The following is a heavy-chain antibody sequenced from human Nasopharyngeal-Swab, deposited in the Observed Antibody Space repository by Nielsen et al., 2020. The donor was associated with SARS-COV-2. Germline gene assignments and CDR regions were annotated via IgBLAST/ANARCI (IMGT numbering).Heavy chain of an antibody. CDR2: TYYRSKWYN. Sequence: SQTLSLTCAISGDSVSRKSAAWNWIRQSPSRGLEWLGRTYYRSKWYNDYAVSVKSRITINPDTSKNQFSLQLNSVTPEDMAVYYCARGEDGGFDDAFDIWGQGTMVTVSS. J-gene: IGHJ3*02. CDR3: ARGEDGGFDDAFDI. V-gene: IGHV6-1*01. CDR1: GDSVSRKSAA. D-gene: IGHD3-10*01.